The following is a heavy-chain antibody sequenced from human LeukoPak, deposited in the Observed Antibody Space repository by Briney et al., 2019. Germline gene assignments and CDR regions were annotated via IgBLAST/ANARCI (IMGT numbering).Heavy chain of an antibody. D-gene: IGHD1-26*01. Sequence: ASVKVPCKASGGTFSSYAISWVRQAPGQGLEWMGRIIPIFGIANYAQKFQGRVTITADKSTSTAYMELSSLRSEDTAVYYCARGGSLGNYFDYWGQGTLVTVSS. CDR3: ARGGSLGNYFDY. V-gene: IGHV1-69*04. J-gene: IGHJ4*02. CDR2: IIPIFGIA. CDR1: GGTFSSYA.